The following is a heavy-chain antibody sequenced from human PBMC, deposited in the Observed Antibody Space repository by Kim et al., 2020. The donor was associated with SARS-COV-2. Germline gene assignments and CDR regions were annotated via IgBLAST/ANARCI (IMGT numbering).Heavy chain of an antibody. CDR2: IWYDGSNK. CDR3: ASSHMYDSSGYYPFDY. J-gene: IGHJ4*01. CDR1: GFTFSSYG. V-gene: IGHV3-33*01. D-gene: IGHD3-22*01. Sequence: GGSLRLSCAASGFTFSSYGMHWVRQAPGKGLEWVAVIWYDGSNKYYADSVKGRFTISRDNTKNTLYLQMNSLRAEDTAVYFCASSHMYDSSGYYPFDYWG.